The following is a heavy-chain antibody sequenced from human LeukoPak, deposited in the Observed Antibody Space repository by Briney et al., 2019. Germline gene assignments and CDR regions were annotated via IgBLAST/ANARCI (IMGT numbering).Heavy chain of an antibody. J-gene: IGHJ4*02. D-gene: IGHD6-19*01. Sequence: SETLSLTCTVSGGSISSGDYYWSWIRQPPGTGLELIGYIYYSGSTYYNPSLKSRVTISLDTSKNQFSLKLSSVTAADTAVYYCGRDAAGVHFDYWGQGTLVTVSS. V-gene: IGHV4-30-4*01. CDR3: GRDAAGVHFDY. CDR2: IYYSGST. CDR1: GGSISSGDYY.